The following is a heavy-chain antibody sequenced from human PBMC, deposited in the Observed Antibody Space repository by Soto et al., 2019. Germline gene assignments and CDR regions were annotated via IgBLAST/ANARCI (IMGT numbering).Heavy chain of an antibody. Sequence: QVQLVQSGAEVKKPWSSVTVSCKASGGTFSSYAISWVRQAPGQGREWMGGIIHIFGTANYAQKFQGRVTITADESTSTAYMELSSLRSEDTAVYYCARALLLWVAAAGEYYYHGMDVWGQGTTVTVS. D-gene: IGHD6-13*01. CDR2: IIHIFGTA. J-gene: IGHJ6*02. V-gene: IGHV1-69*01. CDR1: GGTFSSYA. CDR3: ARALLLWVAAAGEYYYHGMDV.